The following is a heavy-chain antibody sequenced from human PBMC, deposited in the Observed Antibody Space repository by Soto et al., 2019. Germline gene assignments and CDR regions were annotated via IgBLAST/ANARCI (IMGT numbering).Heavy chain of an antibody. J-gene: IGHJ3*02. D-gene: IGHD2-21*02. CDR1: GYSFTSYW. CDR2: IDPSDSYT. CDR3: ARHVVVVTNAFDI. V-gene: IGHV5-10-1*01. Sequence: GESLKISCKGSGYSFTSYWISWVRQMPGKGLEWMGRIDPSDSYTNYSPSFQGHVTISADKSISTAYLQWSSLKASDTAMYYCARHVVVVTNAFDIWGQGTMVTVSS.